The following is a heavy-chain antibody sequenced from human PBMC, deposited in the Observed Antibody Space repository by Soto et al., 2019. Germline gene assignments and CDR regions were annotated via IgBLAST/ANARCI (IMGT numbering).Heavy chain of an antibody. J-gene: IGHJ6*02. V-gene: IGHV1-2*04. D-gene: IGHD6-19*01. CDR3: ARWAAVAGLEMGGIYGMDV. CDR2: INPNSGGT. Sequence: QVQLVQSGAEVKKPGASVKVSCKASGYTFTGYYMHWVRQAPGQGLEWMGWINPNSGGTNYAQKFQGWVTMTRDTSISTAYMELSRLRSDDTAVYYCARWAAVAGLEMGGIYGMDVWGQGTTVTVSS. CDR1: GYTFTGYY.